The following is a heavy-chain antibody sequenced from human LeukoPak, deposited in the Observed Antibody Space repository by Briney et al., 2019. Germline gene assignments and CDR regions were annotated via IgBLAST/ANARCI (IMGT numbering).Heavy chain of an antibody. V-gene: IGHV1-46*01. J-gene: IGHJ4*02. CDR2: INPSGGRT. CDR3: ARGTLRYFDF. D-gene: IGHD3-9*01. CDR1: GYTFTGYY. Sequence: ASVKVSCKASGYTFTGYYMHWVRQAPGQGPEWMGVINPSGGRTTSYAQKIQGRVTMTRDTSMSTVNMELSSLRSEDTAVYYCARGTLRYFDFWGQGTLVTVSS.